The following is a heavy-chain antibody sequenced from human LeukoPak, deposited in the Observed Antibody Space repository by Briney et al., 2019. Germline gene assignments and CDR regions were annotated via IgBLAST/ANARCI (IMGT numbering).Heavy chain of an antibody. D-gene: IGHD1-26*01. CDR2: ISSSSSYI. Sequence: GGSLRLSCAASGFTFSDYYMSWIRQAPGKGLEWVSSISSSSSYIYYADSVKGRFTISRDNAKNSLYLQMNSLRAEDTAVYYCARDHRPGVGYPFDIWGQGTMVTVSS. CDR1: GFTFSDYY. J-gene: IGHJ3*02. CDR3: ARDHRPGVGYPFDI. V-gene: IGHV3-11*06.